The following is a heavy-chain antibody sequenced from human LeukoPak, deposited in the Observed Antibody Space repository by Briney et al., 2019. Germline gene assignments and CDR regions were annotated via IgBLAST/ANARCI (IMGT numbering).Heavy chain of an antibody. Sequence: GGSLRLSCAASGFRFSSYGMQWVRQAPGKGREWVAVIWYDGSDKYYADFVKGRFTISRDNSKNTLYLQMHSLRAEDTAAYYCASVVKYSSRWYFDYWGQGTLVTVSS. CDR3: ASVVKYSSRWYFDY. CDR1: GFRFSSYG. V-gene: IGHV3-33*01. CDR2: IWYDGSDK. J-gene: IGHJ4*02. D-gene: IGHD6-13*01.